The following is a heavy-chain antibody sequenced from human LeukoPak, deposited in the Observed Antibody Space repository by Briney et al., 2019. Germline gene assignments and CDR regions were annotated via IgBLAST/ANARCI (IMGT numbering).Heavy chain of an antibody. J-gene: IGHJ4*02. CDR2: IKQDGSEK. D-gene: IGHD3-22*01. V-gene: IGHV3-7*03. Sequence: GGSLRLSCAASGFTFSVYWMSWVRQAPGKGLECVANIKQDGSEKYYVDSVKGRFTISRDNAKNSLYLQMNSLRAEDTAVYYCARVLYDRSGFYSGAFDYWGQGTLVTVSS. CDR3: ARVLYDRSGFYSGAFDY. CDR1: GFTFSVYW.